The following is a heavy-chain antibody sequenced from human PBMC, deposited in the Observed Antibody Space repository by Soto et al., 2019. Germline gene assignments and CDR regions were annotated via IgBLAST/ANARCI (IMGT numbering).Heavy chain of an antibody. D-gene: IGHD2-21*02. CDR1: GGTFSSYA. Sequence: SVKVSCKASGGTFSSYAISWVRQAPGQGLEWMGGVIPIFGTANYAQKFQGRVTITADESTSTAYMELSSLRSEDTAVYYCAEGTEYYYYGMDVWGQGTTVTVSS. CDR3: AEGTEYYYYGMDV. V-gene: IGHV1-69*13. J-gene: IGHJ6*02. CDR2: VIPIFGTA.